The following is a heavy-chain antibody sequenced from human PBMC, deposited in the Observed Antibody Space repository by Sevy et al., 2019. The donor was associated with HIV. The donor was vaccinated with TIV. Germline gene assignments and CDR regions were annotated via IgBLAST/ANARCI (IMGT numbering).Heavy chain of an antibody. CDR3: ARDGEHSSYDYGDFDY. CDR1: GFTFSSYS. D-gene: IGHD5-12*01. Sequence: GGSLRLSCAASGFTFSSYSMNWVRQAPGKGLEWVSSISSSSSYIYYADSVKGRFTISRDNAKNSLYLQMNSLRAEDTAVYYCARDGEHSSYDYGDFDYWGQGTLVTVSS. CDR2: ISSSSSYI. V-gene: IGHV3-21*01. J-gene: IGHJ4*02.